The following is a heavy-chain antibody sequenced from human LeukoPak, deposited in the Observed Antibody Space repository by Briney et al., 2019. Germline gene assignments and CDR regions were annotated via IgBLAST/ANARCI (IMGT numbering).Heavy chain of an antibody. J-gene: IGHJ4*02. D-gene: IGHD3-10*01. Sequence: KPSETLSLTCTVSGGSISSYYWSWIRQPPGKGLEWIGEINHSGSTNYNPSLKSRVTISVDTSKNQFSLKLSSVTAADTAVYYCARAMVRGPVRGPWGQGTLVTVSS. CDR3: ARAMVRGPVRGP. V-gene: IGHV4-34*01. CDR1: GGSISSYY. CDR2: INHSGST.